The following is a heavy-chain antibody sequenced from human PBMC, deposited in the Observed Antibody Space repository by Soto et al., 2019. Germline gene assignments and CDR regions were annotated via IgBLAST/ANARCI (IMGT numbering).Heavy chain of an antibody. CDR2: ISGSGGST. D-gene: IGHD3-10*01. Sequence: PGVSLRVSCAASGFTFISYAMSWVRQTPGKGLEWVSAISGSGGSTYYADSVKGRFTISRDNSKNTLYLQMNSLRAEDTAVYYCAKDRTPDGYYYGPFDPWGQGTLVTVSS. J-gene: IGHJ5*02. V-gene: IGHV3-23*01. CDR1: GFTFISYA. CDR3: AKDRTPDGYYYGPFDP.